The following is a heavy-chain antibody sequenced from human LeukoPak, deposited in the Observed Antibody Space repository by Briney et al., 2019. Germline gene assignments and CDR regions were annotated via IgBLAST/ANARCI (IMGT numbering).Heavy chain of an antibody. V-gene: IGHV3-48*02. Sequence: QPGGSLRVSCAASGFTFSTYNMNWVRQAPGKGLEWVSYISSSSTTSYADSVKGRFTISRDNAKNSLYLQMNSLRDEDTAVYYCARTSLRTFHIWGQGTMVTVSS. CDR1: GFTFSTYN. J-gene: IGHJ3*02. CDR3: ARTSLRTFHI. CDR2: ISSSSTT.